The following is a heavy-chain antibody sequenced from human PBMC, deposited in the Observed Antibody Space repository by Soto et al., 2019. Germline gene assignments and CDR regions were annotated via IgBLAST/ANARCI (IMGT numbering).Heavy chain of an antibody. V-gene: IGHV4-61*01. CDR1: GGSVSSGNYY. CDR3: ASDLYCSGGSCSFDP. CDR2: IYYTGST. J-gene: IGHJ5*02. Sequence: QVQLQESGPGLVKPSETLSLTCTVSGGSVSSGNYYWSWIRQPPGKGLGWIGFIYYTGSTSYNPSLKSRVTISMDTSKNQFSLKLTSVTAADTAVYYCASDLYCSGGSCSFDPWGQGTLVTVSS. D-gene: IGHD2-15*01.